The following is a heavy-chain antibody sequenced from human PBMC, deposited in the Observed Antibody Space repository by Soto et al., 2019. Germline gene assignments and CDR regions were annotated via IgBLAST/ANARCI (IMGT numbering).Heavy chain of an antibody. CDR3: ARGMGYCSSTSCSINWFDP. CDR1: GGSFSGYY. D-gene: IGHD2-2*01. V-gene: IGHV4-34*01. CDR2: INRSGST. Sequence: SETLSLTCAVYGGSFSGYYWSWIRQPPGKGLEWIGEINRSGSTNYNPSLKSRVTISVDTSKNQFSLKLSSVTAADTAVYYCARGMGYCSSTSCSINWFDPWGQGTLVTVSS. J-gene: IGHJ5*02.